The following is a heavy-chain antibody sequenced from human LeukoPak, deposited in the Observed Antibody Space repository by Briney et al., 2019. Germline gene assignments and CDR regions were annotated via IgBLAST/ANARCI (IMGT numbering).Heavy chain of an antibody. CDR1: GFTFTFYW. D-gene: IGHD3-22*01. Sequence: PGGSLRLSCAASGFTFTFYWMSWVRQAPGKGLEWVANIRQDGSDKNYVDSVKGRFTISRDNSKKSLYLQMNSLRAEDTAFYFCARHSNKYDYDSSGHYRSFDYWGQGTLVSVSS. CDR2: IRQDGSDK. CDR3: ARHSNKYDYDSSGHYRSFDY. J-gene: IGHJ4*02. V-gene: IGHV3-7*01.